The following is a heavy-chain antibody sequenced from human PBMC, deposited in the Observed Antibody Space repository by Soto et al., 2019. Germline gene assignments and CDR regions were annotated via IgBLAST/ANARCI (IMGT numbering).Heavy chain of an antibody. Sequence: SETLSLTCAVYGGSFSGYYWSWIRQPPGKGLEWIGEINHSGSTNYNPSLKSRVTISVDTSKNQFSLKLTSVTAADTAVYYCVREHESSPEYWGQGTLVTVSS. CDR1: GGSFSGYY. J-gene: IGHJ4*02. V-gene: IGHV4-34*01. D-gene: IGHD1-26*01. CDR2: INHSGST. CDR3: VREHESSPEY.